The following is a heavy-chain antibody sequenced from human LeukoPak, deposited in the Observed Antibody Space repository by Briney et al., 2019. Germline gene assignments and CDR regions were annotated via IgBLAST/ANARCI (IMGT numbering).Heavy chain of an antibody. D-gene: IGHD3-10*01. CDR2: IIPIFGTA. CDR1: GGTFSSYA. CDR3: AREGVGVRDLVAFDI. Sequence: SVKVSFKASGGTFSSYAISWVRQAPGQGLEWMGGIIPIFGTANYAQKFQGRVTITADESTSTAYMELSSLRSEDTAVYYCAREGVGVRDLVAFDIWGQGTMVTVSS. J-gene: IGHJ3*02. V-gene: IGHV1-69*13.